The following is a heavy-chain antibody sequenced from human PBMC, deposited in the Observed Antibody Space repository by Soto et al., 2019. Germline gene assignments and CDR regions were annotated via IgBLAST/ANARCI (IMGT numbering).Heavy chain of an antibody. V-gene: IGHV5-51*01. D-gene: IGHD6-13*01. Sequence: PGESLKISCKGSGYSFTSYWIGWVRQMPGKGLEWMGIIYPGDSDTRYSPSFQGQVTISADKSISTAYLQWSSLKASDTAMYYCARRRIAADGITTYYYGMDVWGQGTTVTVSS. CDR2: IYPGDSDT. CDR3: ARRRIAADGITTYYYGMDV. J-gene: IGHJ6*02. CDR1: GYSFTSYW.